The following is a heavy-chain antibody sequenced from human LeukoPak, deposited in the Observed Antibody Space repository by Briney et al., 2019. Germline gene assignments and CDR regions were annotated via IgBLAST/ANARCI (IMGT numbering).Heavy chain of an antibody. CDR2: IKQDGSEK. V-gene: IGHV3-7*01. CDR1: GFTFSSYW. CDR3: ASLIVVVTEDAFDI. D-gene: IGHD2-21*02. Sequence: GSLRLSCAASGFTFSSYWMSWVRQAPGKGLEWVANIKQDGSEKYYVDSVKGRFTISRDNAKNLLYLQMNSLRAEDTAVYYCASLIVVVTEDAFDIWGQGTMVTVSS. J-gene: IGHJ3*02.